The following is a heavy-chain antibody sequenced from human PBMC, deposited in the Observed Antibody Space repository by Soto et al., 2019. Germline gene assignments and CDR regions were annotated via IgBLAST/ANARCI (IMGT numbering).Heavy chain of an antibody. D-gene: IGHD6-13*01. V-gene: IGHV1-18*01. CDR2: ISAYNGNT. CDR1: GYTFTSYG. Sequence: ASVKISCKASGYTFTSYGISWVRQAPGQGLEWLGWISAYNGNTNYAQQLQGRVTMTTDTSTSTAYLELRSLRSDDTAVYYCAREVKRSSSTAADDWYNPCGQGHRVTVAT. CDR3: AREVKRSSSTAADDWYNP. J-gene: IGHJ5*02.